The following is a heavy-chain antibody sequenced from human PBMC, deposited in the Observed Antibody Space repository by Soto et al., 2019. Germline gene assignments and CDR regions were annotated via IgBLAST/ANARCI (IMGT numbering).Heavy chain of an antibody. J-gene: IGHJ5*02. Sequence: GGSLRLSCAASGFTFSSYGMHWVRQAPGKGLEWVAVIWYDGSNKYYADSVKGRFTISRDNSKNTLYLQMNSLRAEDTAVYYCARGRLRYFDWLLNWFDPWGQGTLVTVSS. CDR1: GFTFSSYG. CDR3: ARGRLRYFDWLLNWFDP. CDR2: IWYDGSNK. V-gene: IGHV3-33*01. D-gene: IGHD3-9*01.